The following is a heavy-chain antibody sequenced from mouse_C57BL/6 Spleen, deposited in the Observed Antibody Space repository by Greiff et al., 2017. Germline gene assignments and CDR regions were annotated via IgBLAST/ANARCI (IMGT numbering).Heavy chain of an antibody. J-gene: IGHJ4*01. Sequence: QVQLQQPGAELVKPGASVKLSCKASGYTFTSYWMHWVKQRPGQGLEWIGMIHPNSGSTNYNEKFKSKATLTVDKSSSTAYMQLSSLTSEDSAVYYCAGYRDYYAMDYWGQGTSVTVSS. D-gene: IGHD1-2*01. V-gene: IGHV1-64*01. CDR2: IHPNSGST. CDR1: GYTFTSYW. CDR3: AGYRDYYAMDY.